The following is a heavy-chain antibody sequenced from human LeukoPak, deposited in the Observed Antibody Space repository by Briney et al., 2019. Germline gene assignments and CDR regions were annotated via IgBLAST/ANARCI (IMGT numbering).Heavy chain of an antibody. CDR2: INTNSGGT. J-gene: IGHJ4*02. Sequence: ASVKVSCKTSGYTFTIHHIQWVRQAPGQGLEWMGWINTNSGGTIYSQKSQGRITMTRDPSITTAYMELSSLRSDDTAVYYCARGYSTSSWDNWGQGTLVTVSS. CDR3: ARGYSTSSWDN. CDR1: GYTFTIHH. D-gene: IGHD6-13*01. V-gene: IGHV1-2*02.